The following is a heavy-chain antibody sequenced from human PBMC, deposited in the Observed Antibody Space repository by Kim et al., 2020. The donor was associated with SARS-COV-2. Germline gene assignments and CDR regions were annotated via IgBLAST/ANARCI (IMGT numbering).Heavy chain of an antibody. V-gene: IGHV3-23*03. CDR3: AKSSSAFCPGWFDP. Sequence: YAESWKGRFTISRDNSTNMVFLQMSSMRAEDTGGYYCAKSSSAFCPGWFDPWGQGTQVTVSS. J-gene: IGHJ5*02. D-gene: IGHD3-3*01.